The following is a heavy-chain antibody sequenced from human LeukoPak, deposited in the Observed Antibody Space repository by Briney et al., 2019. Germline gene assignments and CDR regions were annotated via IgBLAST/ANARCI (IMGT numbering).Heavy chain of an antibody. CDR2: ISYDGSNK. CDR3: ARVGTYYYDSSGYPADAFDI. Sequence: PGRSLRLSCAASGSTFSSYAMHWVRQAPGKGLEWVAVISYDGSNKYYADFVKGRFTISRDNSKNTLYLQMNSLRAEDTAVYYCARVGTYYYDSSGYPADAFDIWGQGTMVTVSS. J-gene: IGHJ3*02. V-gene: IGHV3-30-3*01. CDR1: GSTFSSYA. D-gene: IGHD3-22*01.